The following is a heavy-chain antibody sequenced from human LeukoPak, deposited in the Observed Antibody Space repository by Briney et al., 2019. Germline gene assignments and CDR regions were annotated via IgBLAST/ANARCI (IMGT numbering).Heavy chain of an antibody. V-gene: IGHV4-34*01. CDR2: INHSGST. Sequence: GSLRLSCAASGFTFSSYAMSWIRQPPGKGLEWIGEINHSGSTNYNPSLKSRATISVDTSKNQFSLKLSSVTAADTAVYYCARGPSSYYYYYGMDVWGQGTTVTVSS. CDR1: GFTFSSYA. CDR3: ARGPSSYYYYYGMDV. J-gene: IGHJ6*02.